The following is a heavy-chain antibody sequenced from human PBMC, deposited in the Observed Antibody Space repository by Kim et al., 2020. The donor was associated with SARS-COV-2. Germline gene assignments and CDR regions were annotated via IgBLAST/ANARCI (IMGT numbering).Heavy chain of an antibody. D-gene: IGHD5-12*01. Sequence: ASVKVSCKASGYTFTSYYMHWVRQAPGQGLEWMGIINPSGGSTSYAQKFQGRVTMTRDTSTSTVYMELSSLRSEDTAVYYCASNGRRDGYNYILDYWGQGTLVTVSS. CDR1: GYTFTSYY. J-gene: IGHJ4*02. V-gene: IGHV1-46*01. CDR2: INPSGGST. CDR3: ASNGRRDGYNYILDY.